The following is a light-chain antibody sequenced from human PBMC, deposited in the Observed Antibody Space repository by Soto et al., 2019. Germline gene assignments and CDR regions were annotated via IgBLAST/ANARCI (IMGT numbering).Light chain of an antibody. Sequence: EGGMTQSPATLSVFPGERVTLSCRASESGGSNLAWYQQKPGQAPRLLIYGASTRATGVPARFSGSGSGTEFTLTISSLQSEDFALYYCQQYNNWLTFGGGTKVEIE. CDR1: ESGGSN. J-gene: IGKJ4*01. CDR3: QQYNNWLT. CDR2: GAS. V-gene: IGKV3-15*01.